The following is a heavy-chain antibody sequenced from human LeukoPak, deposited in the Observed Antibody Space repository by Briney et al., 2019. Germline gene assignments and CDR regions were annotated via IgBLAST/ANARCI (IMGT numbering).Heavy chain of an antibody. CDR1: GGSISSSSYY. J-gene: IGHJ5*02. CDR3: ASITMVRGAIGDWFDP. V-gene: IGHV4-39*01. Sequence: SETLSLTCTVSGGSISSSSYYWGWIRQPPGKGLEWIGNIYYSGSTYYNPSLKSRVTISVDTSKNQFSLKLSSVTAADTAVYYCASITMVRGAIGDWFDPWGQRTLVTVSS. D-gene: IGHD3-10*01. CDR2: IYYSGST.